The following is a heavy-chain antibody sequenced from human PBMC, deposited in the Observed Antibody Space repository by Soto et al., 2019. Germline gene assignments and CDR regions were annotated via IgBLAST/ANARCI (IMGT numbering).Heavy chain of an antibody. D-gene: IGHD3-16*01. CDR2: IYSGGST. Sequence: PGGSLRLSCAASGFTVSTKYMSWVRQAPGKGLEWVSVIYSGGSTFYADSVRGRFTISRDNSKNTVNLQMNSLRAEDTAVYYCARDPWVADYRGQGTLVTVSS. J-gene: IGHJ4*02. CDR3: ARDPWVADY. V-gene: IGHV3-66*01. CDR1: GFTVSTKY.